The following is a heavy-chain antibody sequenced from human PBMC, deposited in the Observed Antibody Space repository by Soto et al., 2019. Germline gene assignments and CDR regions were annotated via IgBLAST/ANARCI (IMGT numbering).Heavy chain of an antibody. D-gene: IGHD1-1*01. CDR1: GFSFSAHG. CDR3: ARDDLFVDNGLDH. V-gene: IGHV3-33*01. CDR2: INDGSEE. Sequence: QVQLVEAGGGVVRPGTSLRLSCAATGFSFSAHGMHWVRQAPGKGLEWLAVINDGSEEGYADSVRGRFTISRDNARNILYLQMDILRAEDSALYYCARDDLFVDNGLDHWGQGTLVTVSS. J-gene: IGHJ4*02.